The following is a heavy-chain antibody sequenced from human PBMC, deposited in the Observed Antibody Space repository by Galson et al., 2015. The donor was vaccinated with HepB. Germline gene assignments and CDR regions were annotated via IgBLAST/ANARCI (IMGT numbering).Heavy chain of an antibody. CDR2: KYYRSKWYN. Sequence: CAISGDSVSSNSAAWNWIRQSPSRGLEWLGRKYYRSKWYNDYAVSVKSRITINPDTSKNQFSLQLNSVTPDDTAVYYCARGWFGEFSWLGSWGQGTLVTVSS. D-gene: IGHD3-10*01. J-gene: IGHJ4*02. CDR1: GDSVSSNSAA. CDR3: ARGWFGEFSWLGS. V-gene: IGHV6-1*01.